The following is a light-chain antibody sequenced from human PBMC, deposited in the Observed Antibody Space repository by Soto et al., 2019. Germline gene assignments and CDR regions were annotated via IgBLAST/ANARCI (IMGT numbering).Light chain of an antibody. J-gene: IGLJ2*01. CDR3: SSYGGSNNFVV. CDR2: EVN. CDR1: SSDVGSYHY. Sequence: QSALTQPPSASGSPGQSVTISCSGTSSDVGSYHYVSWYQQHPGKAPKLMIYEVNERPSGVPDRFSGSKSGNMASLTVSGLQAEDEADYYCSSYGGSNNFVVFGGGTKLTVL. V-gene: IGLV2-8*01.